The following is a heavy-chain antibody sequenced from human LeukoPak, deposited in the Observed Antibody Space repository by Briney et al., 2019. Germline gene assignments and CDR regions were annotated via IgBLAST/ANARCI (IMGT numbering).Heavy chain of an antibody. Sequence: GGSLRLSCAASGFTFSSYSMNWVRQAPGKGLEWVSYISSSSSTIYYADSVKGRFTISRDNAKNSLYLQMNSLRAEDTAAYYCARGGVATHFYYGMDVWGQGTTVTVSS. J-gene: IGHJ6*02. CDR1: GFTFSSYS. CDR3: ARGGVATHFYYGMDV. D-gene: IGHD5-12*01. CDR2: ISSSSSTI. V-gene: IGHV3-48*04.